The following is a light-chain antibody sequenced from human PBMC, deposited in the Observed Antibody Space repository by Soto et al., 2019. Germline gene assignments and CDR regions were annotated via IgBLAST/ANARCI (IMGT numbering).Light chain of an antibody. CDR3: RSYAGSNNFVV. CDR1: SSDVGGYNY. Sequence: QSALTQPPSASGSPGQSVIISCTGTSSDVGGYNYVSWYQQHPGKAPKLMIYEVSKRPSGVPDRFSGSKSDNTASLTVSGLQTEDEADYYCRSYAGSNNFVVFGGGTKLTVL. CDR2: EVS. V-gene: IGLV2-8*01. J-gene: IGLJ2*01.